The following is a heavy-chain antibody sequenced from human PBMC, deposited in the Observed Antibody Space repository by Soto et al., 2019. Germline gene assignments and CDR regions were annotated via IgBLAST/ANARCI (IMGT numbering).Heavy chain of an antibody. Sequence: QVQLVESGGGVVQPGRSLRLSCAASGFTFSSYGMHWVRQAPGKGLEWVAVIWYDGSNKYYADSVKGRFTISRDNSKNTLYLQMNSLRAEDTAVYYCARTGYSYEEVTGMDVWGQGTTVTVSS. J-gene: IGHJ6*02. V-gene: IGHV3-33*01. CDR3: ARTGYSYEEVTGMDV. D-gene: IGHD5-18*01. CDR1: GFTFSSYG. CDR2: IWYDGSNK.